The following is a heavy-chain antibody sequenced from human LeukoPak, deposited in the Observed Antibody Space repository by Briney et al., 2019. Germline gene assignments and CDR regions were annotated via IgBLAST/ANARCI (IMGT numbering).Heavy chain of an antibody. CDR1: GFTFSSYG. CDR2: ISYDGSNK. CDR3: AKVLWEYSSGFAAEYFQH. V-gene: IGHV3-30*18. J-gene: IGHJ1*01. D-gene: IGHD6-19*01. Sequence: GGSLRLSCAASGFTFSSYGMHWVRQAPGKGLEWVAVISYDGSNKYYADSVKGRFTISRDNSKNTLYLQMNSLRAEDTAVYYCAKVLWEYSSGFAAEYFQHWGQGTLVTVSS.